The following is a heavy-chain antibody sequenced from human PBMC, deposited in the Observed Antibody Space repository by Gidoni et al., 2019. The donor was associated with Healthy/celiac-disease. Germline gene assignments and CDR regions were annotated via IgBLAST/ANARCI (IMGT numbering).Heavy chain of an antibody. CDR1: GGSISSGGYY. V-gene: IGHV4-31*03. D-gene: IGHD2-2*01. Sequence: QVQLQESGPGLVKPSQTLSLTCTVSGGSISSGGYYWSWIRQHPGKGLEWIGYIYYSGSTYYNPSLKSRVTISVDTSKNQFSLKLSSLTAADTAVYYCARDLAYCSSTSCYPGGWFDPWGQGTLVTVSS. J-gene: IGHJ5*02. CDR2: IYYSGST. CDR3: ARDLAYCSSTSCYPGGWFDP.